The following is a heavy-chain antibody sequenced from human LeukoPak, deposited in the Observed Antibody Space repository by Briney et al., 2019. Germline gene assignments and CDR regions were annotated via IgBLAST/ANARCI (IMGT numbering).Heavy chain of an antibody. CDR1: GYTFTIYD. Sequence: ASVTVSFKASGYTFTIYDINWVRQATGQGLEWMGWMNPNSGNTGYAQKFQGRVTMTRNTSISTAYMELSSLRSEDTAVYYCATELQYSGSYYYWGQGTLVTVSS. D-gene: IGHD1-26*01. V-gene: IGHV1-8*01. J-gene: IGHJ4*02. CDR3: ATELQYSGSYYY. CDR2: MNPNSGNT.